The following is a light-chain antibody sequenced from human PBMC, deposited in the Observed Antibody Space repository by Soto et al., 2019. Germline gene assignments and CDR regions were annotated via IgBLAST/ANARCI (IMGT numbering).Light chain of an antibody. CDR2: EVS. CDR3: SSYTSSSTRG. V-gene: IGLV2-14*03. J-gene: IGLJ1*01. CDR1: SSYVGAYDY. Sequence: QSVLTQPASVSGSPGQSITISCTGTSSYVGAYDYVSWYQQHPDKAPKLMIYEVSNRPSGVSNRFSGSKSVNTATLTISGLQANDEADYYCSSYTSSSTRGFGTGTKVTVL.